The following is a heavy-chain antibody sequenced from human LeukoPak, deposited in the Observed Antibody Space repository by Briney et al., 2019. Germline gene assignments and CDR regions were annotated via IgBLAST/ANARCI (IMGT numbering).Heavy chain of an antibody. CDR2: IKQDGSEK. J-gene: IGHJ4*02. CDR1: GFTFSSYW. V-gene: IGHV3-7*01. Sequence: GGSLRLSCAASGFTFSSYWMSWVRQAPGKGLEWVANIKQDGSEKYYVDSVKGRFTISRDNAKNSLYLQMNSLRAEDTAVYYCAGEFPYYYDSSGYLYYFDYWGQGTLVTVSS. CDR3: AGEFPYYYDSSGYLYYFDY. D-gene: IGHD3-22*01.